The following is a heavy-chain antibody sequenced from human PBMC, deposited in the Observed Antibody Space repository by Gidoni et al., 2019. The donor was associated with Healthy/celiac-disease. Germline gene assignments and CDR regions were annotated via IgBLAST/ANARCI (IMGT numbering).Heavy chain of an antibody. Sequence: EVQLVESGGGLVQPGGSLRLSCAASGFTFSSYSMNWVRQAPGKGLEWVSYISSSSSTIYYADSVKGRFTISRDNAKNSLYLQMNSLRAEDTAVYYCARERAGIAAAGLGGPCDYWGQGTLVTVSS. CDR2: ISSSSSTI. J-gene: IGHJ4*02. D-gene: IGHD6-13*01. CDR1: GFTFSSYS. V-gene: IGHV3-48*01. CDR3: ARERAGIAAAGLGGPCDY.